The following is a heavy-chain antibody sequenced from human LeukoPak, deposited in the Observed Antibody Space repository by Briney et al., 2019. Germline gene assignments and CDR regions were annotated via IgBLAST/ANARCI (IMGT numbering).Heavy chain of an antibody. Sequence: GGSLRLSCAASGFTFSSYSMNWVRQAPGKGLEWVSSISSSSSYIYYADSVKGRFTISRDNAKNSLYLQMNSLRAEDTAVNYCARDLIVVVPAATDYWGQGTLVTVSS. D-gene: IGHD2-2*01. V-gene: IGHV3-21*01. CDR2: ISSSSSYI. J-gene: IGHJ4*02. CDR1: GFTFSSYS. CDR3: ARDLIVVVPAATDY.